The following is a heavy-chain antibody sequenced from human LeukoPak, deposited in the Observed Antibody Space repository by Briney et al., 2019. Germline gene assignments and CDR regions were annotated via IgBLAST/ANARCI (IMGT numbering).Heavy chain of an antibody. D-gene: IGHD4-17*01. Sequence: GGSLRLSCAASGSTFSSYGMHWVRQAPGKGLEWVAVISYDGSNKYYADSVKGRFTISRDNSKNTLYLQMNSLRAEDTAVYYCAKEGDYGALRGYYGMDVWGQGTTVTVSS. CDR1: GSTFSSYG. CDR3: AKEGDYGALRGYYGMDV. V-gene: IGHV3-30*18. CDR2: ISYDGSNK. J-gene: IGHJ6*02.